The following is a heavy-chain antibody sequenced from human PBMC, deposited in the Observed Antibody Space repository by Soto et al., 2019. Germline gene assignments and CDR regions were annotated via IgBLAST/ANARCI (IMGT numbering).Heavy chain of an antibody. CDR3: ARHRGTGSYYSNLDN. D-gene: IGHD3-10*01. CDR2: IYHNGNT. CDR1: GGSISSSSY. V-gene: IGHV4-39*01. J-gene: IGHJ4*02. Sequence: QLQLQESGPGLVKPSETLSLTCTVSGGSISSSSYWGWIRQPPGKGLEWIGSIYHNGNTYYNPSLKSRVAVFVDTSKNQFSLNLNSVTAADTAVYYCARHRGTGSYYSNLDNWGQGTLVTVSS.